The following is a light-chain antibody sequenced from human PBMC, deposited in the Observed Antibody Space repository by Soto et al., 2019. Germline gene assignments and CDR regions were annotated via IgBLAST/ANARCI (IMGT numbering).Light chain of an antibody. Sequence: EIVLTQSPGTLSLSPGERATLSCRASQIVSSSYLAWYQQKPGQAPRLLIYGASSRATGVPDRFSGSGSGTDFTLTISRLEPVDLAVYYCQQYGSSPWTFGQGTKVEIK. J-gene: IGKJ1*01. CDR3: QQYGSSPWT. V-gene: IGKV3-20*01. CDR2: GAS. CDR1: QIVSSSY.